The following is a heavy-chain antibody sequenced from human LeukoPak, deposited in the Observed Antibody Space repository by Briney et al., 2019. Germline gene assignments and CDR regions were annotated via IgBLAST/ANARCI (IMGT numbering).Heavy chain of an antibody. V-gene: IGHV4-59*01. J-gene: IGHJ4*02. CDR1: GGSISSYY. CDR3: AAGSGYDYGYFDY. D-gene: IGHD5-12*01. CDR2: IYYSGGT. Sequence: SETLSLTCTVSGGSISSYYWSWIRQPPGKGLEWIGYIYYSGGTNYNPSLKSRVTISVDTSKNQFSLKLSSVTAADTAVYYCAAGSGYDYGYFDYWGQGTLVTVSS.